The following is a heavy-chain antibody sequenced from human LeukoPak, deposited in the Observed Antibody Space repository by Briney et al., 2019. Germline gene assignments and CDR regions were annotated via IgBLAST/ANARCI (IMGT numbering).Heavy chain of an antibody. CDR3: ARGQVPAARGYNWFDP. CDR1: GWSFNDYY. Sequence: SETLSLTCAVTGWSFNDYYWSWVRQPPGKGLEWIGEINARGDTNFNPSLKSRVTISVDTSKSQFSLRLTSMIAADTAVYYCARGQVPAARGYNWFDPWGQGTLVTVSS. D-gene: IGHD2-2*01. V-gene: IGHV4-34*01. CDR2: INARGDT. J-gene: IGHJ5*02.